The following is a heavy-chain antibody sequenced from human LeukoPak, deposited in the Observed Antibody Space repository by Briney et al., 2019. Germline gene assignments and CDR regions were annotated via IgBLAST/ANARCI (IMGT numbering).Heavy chain of an antibody. CDR3: AKEVVGP. CDR1: GGSISSYY. CDR2: IYYSGST. J-gene: IGHJ5*02. D-gene: IGHD1-26*01. Sequence: SETLSLTCTVSGGSISSYYWSWIRQPPGKGLEWIGYIYYSGSTNYKPSLKSRVTISVETSKNQFSLQLRSVTAADTAVYYCAKEVVGPWGQGTLVTVSS. V-gene: IGHV4-59*01.